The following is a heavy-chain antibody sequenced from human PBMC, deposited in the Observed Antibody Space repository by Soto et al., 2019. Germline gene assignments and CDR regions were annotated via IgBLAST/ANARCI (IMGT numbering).Heavy chain of an antibody. CDR1: GGSFSGYY. D-gene: IGHD2-2*01. CDR3: ARGIGTSSPSSSRAYYYYYMDV. Sequence: SETLSLTCAVYGGSFSGYYWSWIRQPPGKGLEWIGEINHSGSTNYNPSLKSRVTISVDTSKNQFSLKLSSVTAADTAVYHCARGIGTSSPSSSRAYYYYYMDVWGKGTTVTVSS. V-gene: IGHV4-34*01. J-gene: IGHJ6*03. CDR2: INHSGST.